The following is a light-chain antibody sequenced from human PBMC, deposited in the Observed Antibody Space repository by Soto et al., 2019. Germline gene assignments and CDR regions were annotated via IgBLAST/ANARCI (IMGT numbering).Light chain of an antibody. Sequence: EIMLTQSPGTLSLSPGERATLSCRASQSVSSSYLAWYQQKPGQAPRLLIYGVSSRATGIPDRFSGSGSGTDFTLTISRLEPEDFAVYYCQQFSSYPLTFGGGTKVDI. CDR1: QSVSSSY. V-gene: IGKV3-20*01. J-gene: IGKJ4*01. CDR3: QQFSSYPLT. CDR2: GVS.